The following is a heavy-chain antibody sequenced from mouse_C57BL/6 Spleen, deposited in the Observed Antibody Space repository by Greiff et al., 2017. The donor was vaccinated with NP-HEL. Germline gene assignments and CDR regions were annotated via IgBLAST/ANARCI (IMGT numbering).Heavy chain of an antibody. V-gene: IGHV1-19*01. CDR3: ARCDYPSEYFDV. J-gene: IGHJ1*03. CDR1: GYTFTDYY. D-gene: IGHD2-4*01. Sequence: VQLQQSGPVLVKPGASVKMSCKASGYTFTDYYMNWVKQSHGKSLEWIGVINPYNGGTSYNQKFKGKATLTVDKSSSTAYMELNSLTSEDSAVYYCARCDYPSEYFDVWGTGTTVTVSS. CDR2: INPYNGGT.